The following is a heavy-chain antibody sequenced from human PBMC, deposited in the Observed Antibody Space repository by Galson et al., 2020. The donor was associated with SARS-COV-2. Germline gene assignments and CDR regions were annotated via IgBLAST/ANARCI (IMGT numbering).Heavy chain of an antibody. CDR1: GFTFSSYA. Sequence: GGSLRLSCAASGFTFSSYAMHWVRQAPGKGLEWVAVISYDGSNKYYADSVKGRFTISRDNSKNTLYLQMNSLRAEDTAVYYCARDEHYYDSSGYYGYWGQGTLVTVSS. CDR2: ISYDGSNK. J-gene: IGHJ4*02. V-gene: IGHV3-30*04. CDR3: ARDEHYYDSSGYYGY. D-gene: IGHD3-22*01.